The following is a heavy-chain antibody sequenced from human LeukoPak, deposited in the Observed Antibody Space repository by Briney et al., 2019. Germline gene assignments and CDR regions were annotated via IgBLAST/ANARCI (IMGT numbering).Heavy chain of an antibody. Sequence: PSETLSLTCTVSGGSIRSSTYYWGWIRQPPGKGLEWIGSIYYSGSTYYNPSLKSRVTISVETSKNQFSLKLSSVTAADTAVYYCARQWGDYWGQGTLVTVSS. CDR2: IYYSGST. V-gene: IGHV4-39*01. D-gene: IGHD3-16*01. CDR1: GGSIRSSTYY. J-gene: IGHJ4*02. CDR3: ARQWGDY.